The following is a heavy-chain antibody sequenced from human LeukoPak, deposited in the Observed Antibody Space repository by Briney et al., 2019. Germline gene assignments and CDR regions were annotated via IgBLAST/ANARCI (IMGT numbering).Heavy chain of an antibody. Sequence: PGGSLRLSCAASGFTFDDYTIHWVRQAPGKGLEWVSSISSSSSYIYYADSVKGRFTISRDNAKNSLYLQMNSLRAEDTAVYYCARSYCSSASCSLNWFDPWGQGTLVTVSS. D-gene: IGHD2-2*01. J-gene: IGHJ5*02. CDR1: GFTFDDYT. V-gene: IGHV3-21*01. CDR3: ARSYCSSASCSLNWFDP. CDR2: ISSSSSYI.